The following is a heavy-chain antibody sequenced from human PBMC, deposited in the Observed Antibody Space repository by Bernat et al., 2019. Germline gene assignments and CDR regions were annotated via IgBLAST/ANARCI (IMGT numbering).Heavy chain of an antibody. D-gene: IGHD6-6*01. CDR1: GFIFSNYW. J-gene: IGHJ3*02. CDR3: ARRSVAARDAFDI. CDR2: IKRDGTEI. V-gene: IGHV3-7*01. Sequence: EVQVVESGGGLVQPGGSLRLSCAVSGFIFSNYWMTWVRQAPGKGLEWVANIKRDGTEIYYVDSVKGRFTVSRDSAKNSLYLQMNSLRAEDTAVYYCARRSVAARDAFDIWGQGTMVTVSS.